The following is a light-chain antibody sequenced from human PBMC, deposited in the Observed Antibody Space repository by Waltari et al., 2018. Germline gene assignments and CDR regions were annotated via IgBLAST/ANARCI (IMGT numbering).Light chain of an antibody. Sequence: QSALTQPRSVSGSPGQSVTISCSGTSSDVGNYNFVSWYQQHPGNAPKLLIYDVVKRPSGVPDRFSGSKSGNTASLTISGLQTEDEADYYCCSYAGSYTFVFGGGTKLTVL. CDR3: CSYAGSYTFV. V-gene: IGLV2-11*01. J-gene: IGLJ7*01. CDR1: SSDVGNYNF. CDR2: DVV.